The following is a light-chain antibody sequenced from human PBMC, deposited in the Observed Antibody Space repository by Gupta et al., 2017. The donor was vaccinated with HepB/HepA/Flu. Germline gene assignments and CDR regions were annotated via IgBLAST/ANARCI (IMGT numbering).Light chain of an antibody. V-gene: IGLV3-1*01. J-gene: IGLJ2*01. CDR2: EDT. Sequence: SYDLTKPPSVSVSPGQTASMSCSGNNWGNKYASWYQQRPGQSPVLVIYEDTQRPSGIPERFSGSNSGNTATLTISGTQTRDEADYYCQAWDSSTVVFGGGTKLTVL. CDR1: NWGNKY. CDR3: QAWDSSTVV.